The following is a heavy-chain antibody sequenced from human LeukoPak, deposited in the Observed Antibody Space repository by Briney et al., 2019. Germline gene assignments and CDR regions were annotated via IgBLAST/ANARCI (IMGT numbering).Heavy chain of an antibody. CDR2: IKQDGSEK. CDR1: GLTFSSYW. CDR3: ARVGCTSTSCLAN. Sequence: GGSLRLSCAVSGLTFSSYWMTWVRQAPGKGLELVANIKQDGSEKYYVDSVKGRFTISRDNAKNSLYLQMSSVRVEDTAVYYCARVGCTSTSCLANWGQGTLVTVSS. J-gene: IGHJ4*02. D-gene: IGHD2-2*01. V-gene: IGHV3-7*03.